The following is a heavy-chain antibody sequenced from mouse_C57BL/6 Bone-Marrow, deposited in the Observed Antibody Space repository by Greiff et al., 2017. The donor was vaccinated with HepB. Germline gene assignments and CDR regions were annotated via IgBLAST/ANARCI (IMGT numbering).Heavy chain of an antibody. J-gene: IGHJ2*01. Sequence: EVMLVESGGDLVKPGGSLKLSCAASGFTFSSYGMSWVRQTPDKRLEWVATISSGGSYTYYPDSVKGRFPISRDNAKNTLYLQMSSLKSEDTAMYYCARHGFGDYWGQGTTLTVSS. D-gene: IGHD2-2*01. CDR1: GFTFSSYG. CDR2: ISSGGSYT. V-gene: IGHV5-6*02. CDR3: ARHGFGDY.